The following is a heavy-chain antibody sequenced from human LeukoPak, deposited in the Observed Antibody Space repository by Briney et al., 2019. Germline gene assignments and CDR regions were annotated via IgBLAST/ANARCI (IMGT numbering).Heavy chain of an antibody. CDR2: IYYSGST. D-gene: IGHD4-17*01. V-gene: IGHV4-59*01. CDR3: ARADTVTTFDS. CDR1: GGSITSYY. Sequence: ETLSLTCSVSGGSITSYYWSWIRQPPGKGLEWIGYIYYSGSTNHNPSLKSRVTMSVDTSTNQVSLKLSSVTAADTAIYFCARADTVTTFDSWVQGTLVTVSS. J-gene: IGHJ4*02.